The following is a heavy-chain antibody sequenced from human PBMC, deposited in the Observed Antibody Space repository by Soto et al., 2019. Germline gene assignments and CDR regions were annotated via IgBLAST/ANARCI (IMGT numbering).Heavy chain of an antibody. CDR1: GFSFSTCP. D-gene: IGHD3-10*01. CDR2: ISATGDRT. V-gene: IGHV3-23*01. CDR3: AFRPDGVRGVINGPLKS. J-gene: IGHJ5*02. Sequence: GGSLRLSCAASGFSFSTCPMTWVRQAPGKGLEWVSGISATGDRTYYADSVRGRFTISRDNSKSTLYLQMDSLRAADTALYYCAFRPDGVRGVINGPLKSWGQGTLVTVSS.